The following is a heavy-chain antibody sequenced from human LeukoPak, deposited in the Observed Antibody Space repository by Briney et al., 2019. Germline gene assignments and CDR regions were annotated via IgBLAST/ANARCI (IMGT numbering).Heavy chain of an antibody. CDR3: PRDLSGYSGYDSLSADHYYMDV. CDR1: GCTFSSYA. V-gene: IGHV1-69*06. CDR2: ISPIFGTA. D-gene: IGHD5-12*01. Sequence: GASVKVSCKASGCTFSSYAISWVRQAPGQGLEWMGGISPIFGTANYAQKFQGRVTITADKSTSTAYMELSSLRSEDTAVYYCPRDLSGYSGYDSLSADHYYMDVWGKGTTVTVSS. J-gene: IGHJ6*03.